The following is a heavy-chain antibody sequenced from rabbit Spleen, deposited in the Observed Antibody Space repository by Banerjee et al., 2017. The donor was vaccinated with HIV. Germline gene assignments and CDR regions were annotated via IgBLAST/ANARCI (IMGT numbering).Heavy chain of an antibody. V-gene: IGHV1S40*01. D-gene: IGHD7-1*01. J-gene: IGHJ4*01. CDR1: GFDFSSSGY. CDR2: IGTGSGNT. Sequence: QSLEESGGDLVKPGASLTLTCTASGFDFSSSGYMSRVRQAPGKGPEWIACIGTGSGNTYYASWAKGRFTISKTSSTTVTLQMTSLTAADTATYFCARGPYIAGYTGSGGTYFNLWGPGTLVTVS. CDR3: ARGPYIAGYTGSGGTYFNL.